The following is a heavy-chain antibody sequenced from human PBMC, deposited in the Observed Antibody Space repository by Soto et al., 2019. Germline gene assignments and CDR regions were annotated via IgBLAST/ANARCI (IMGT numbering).Heavy chain of an antibody. J-gene: IGHJ4*02. V-gene: IGHV1-46*01. CDR3: ARDVGMASRPYLDY. CDR2: INPSGGST. D-gene: IGHD6-6*01. CDR1: GYTFTTYY. Sequence: ASVKVSCKASGYTFTTYYMYWVRQAPGQGLEWTGIINPSGGSTSFAQKFQGRVTMTRDTSTSTVYMELISLASEDTAVYYCARDVGMASRPYLDYWGQGTLVTVSS.